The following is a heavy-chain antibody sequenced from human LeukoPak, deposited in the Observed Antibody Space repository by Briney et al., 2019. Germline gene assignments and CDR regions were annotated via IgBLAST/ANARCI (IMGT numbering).Heavy chain of an antibody. Sequence: SETLSLTCTVSGGSIGSSSYYWGWIRQPPGKGLEWIGSIYYSRSTYYNPSLKSRVTISVDTSKNQFSLKLSSVTAADTAVYYCARERYYCTNGVCYTWYYYYYMDVWGKGTTVTVSS. CDR1: GGSIGSSSYY. J-gene: IGHJ6*03. CDR3: ARERYYCTNGVCYTWYYYYYMDV. D-gene: IGHD2-8*01. V-gene: IGHV4-39*07. CDR2: IYYSRST.